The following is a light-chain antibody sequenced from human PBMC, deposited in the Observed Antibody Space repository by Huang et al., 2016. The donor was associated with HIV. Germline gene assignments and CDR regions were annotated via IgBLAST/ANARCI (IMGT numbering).Light chain of an antibody. Sequence: IVLTQSPATLSLSPGERAILSCRASQNVRTYLAWYQQKPGQGPRLLIHDASKRADGIPSWFSGSGSGTDCTLTISSLEPEDFAVYYCQHRGTWPPYTCGQGTKLGIK. CDR3: QHRGTWPPYT. J-gene: IGKJ2*01. CDR2: DAS. CDR1: QNVRTY. V-gene: IGKV3-11*01.